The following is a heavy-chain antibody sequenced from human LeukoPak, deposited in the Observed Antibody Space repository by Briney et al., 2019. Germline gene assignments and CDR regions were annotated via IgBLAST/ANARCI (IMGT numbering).Heavy chain of an antibody. CDR2: INPNSGGT. Sequence: ASVKVSCKASGYTFTGYYMHWVRQAPGQGLEWMGWINPNSGGTNYAQKFQGRVTMTRDTSISTAYMELSRLRSDDTAVYYCARDLRRSYYGSGKGYYFDYWGQGTLATVSS. CDR3: ARDLRRSYYGSGKGYYFDY. D-gene: IGHD3-10*01. J-gene: IGHJ4*02. V-gene: IGHV1-2*02. CDR1: GYTFTGYY.